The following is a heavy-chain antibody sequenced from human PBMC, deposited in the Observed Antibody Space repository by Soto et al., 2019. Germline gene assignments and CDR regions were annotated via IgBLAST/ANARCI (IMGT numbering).Heavy chain of an antibody. CDR1: GFTFSSYW. V-gene: IGHV3-74*01. J-gene: IGHJ3*02. CDR2: IDSDGSST. CDR3: ARSDIVVVPAAMRADAFDI. Sequence: GGSLRLSCAASGFTFSSYWMHWVRQAPGKGLVWVSRIDSDGSSTTYADSVKGRFTISRDNAKNTLYLQMNSLRAEDTAVYYCARSDIVVVPAAMRADAFDIWGQGTMVTVSS. D-gene: IGHD2-2*01.